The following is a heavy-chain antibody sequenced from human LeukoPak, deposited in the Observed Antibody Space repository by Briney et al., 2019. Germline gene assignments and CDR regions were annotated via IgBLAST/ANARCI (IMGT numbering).Heavy chain of an antibody. CDR3: ARGGGWPGFFVDY. J-gene: IGHJ4*02. CDR2: IYYSGST. Sequence: SETLSLTCTVSGGSISSSSYYWGWIRQPPGKGLEWIGSIYYSGSTYYNPSLKSRVTISVDTSKNQFSLKLSSVTAADTAVYYCARGGGWPGFFVDYWGQGTLVTVSS. D-gene: IGHD6-19*01. CDR1: GGSISSSSYY. V-gene: IGHV4-39*07.